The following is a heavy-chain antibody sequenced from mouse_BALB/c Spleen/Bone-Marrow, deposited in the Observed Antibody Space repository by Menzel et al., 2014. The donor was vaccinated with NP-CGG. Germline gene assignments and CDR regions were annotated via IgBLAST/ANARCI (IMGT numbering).Heavy chain of an antibody. CDR2: INPSSGYT. J-gene: IGHJ3*01. D-gene: IGHD2-4*01. V-gene: IGHV1-4*01. Sequence: VQLQQSGAELARPGASVKMSCKASGYTFTSYMMHWVKRRPGQGLEWIGYINPSSGYTNYNQKFKDKATLTADKSSSTAYMQLSSLTSEDSAVYYCARFFYDYDGPWFAYWGQGTLVTVSA. CDR1: GYTFTSYM. CDR3: ARFFYDYDGPWFAY.